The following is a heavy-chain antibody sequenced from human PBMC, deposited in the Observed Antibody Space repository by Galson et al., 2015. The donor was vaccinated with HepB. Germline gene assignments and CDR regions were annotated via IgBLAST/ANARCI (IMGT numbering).Heavy chain of an antibody. D-gene: IGHD3-10*01. CDR2: IYSGGST. Sequence: SLRLSCAASGFTVSSNYMSWVRQAPGKGLEWVSVIYSGGSTYYADSVKGRFTISRHNSKNTLYLQMNSLRAEDTAVYYCARGSDYGSGSYAFDYWGQGTLVTVSS. V-gene: IGHV3-53*04. J-gene: IGHJ4*02. CDR3: ARGSDYGSGSYAFDY. CDR1: GFTVSSNY.